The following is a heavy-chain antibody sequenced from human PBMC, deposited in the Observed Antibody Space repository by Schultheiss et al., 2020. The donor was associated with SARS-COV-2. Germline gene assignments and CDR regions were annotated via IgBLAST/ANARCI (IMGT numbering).Heavy chain of an antibody. CDR3: AGSYGSGSSDAFDI. CDR2: IYTSGST. D-gene: IGHD3-10*01. CDR1: GYSISSGYY. V-gene: IGHV4-38-2*01. Sequence: SETLSLTCAVSGYSISSGYYWGWIRQPPGKGLEWIGRIYTSGSTNYNPSLKSRVTMSADTSKNQFSLKLSSVTAADTAVYYCAGSYGSGSSDAFDIWGQGTMVTVSS. J-gene: IGHJ3*02.